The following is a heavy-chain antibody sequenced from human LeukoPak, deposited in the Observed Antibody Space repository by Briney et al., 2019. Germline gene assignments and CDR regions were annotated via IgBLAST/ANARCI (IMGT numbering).Heavy chain of an antibody. Sequence: SETLSLTCTVSGGSITNYYWTWIRQPPGKGLEWIGYIHYSGSTNYNPPLKSRVTISVDTSKNQFSLKLSSVTAADTAVYYCARASVTYYYYYYMDVWGKGTTVTVSS. CDR2: IHYSGST. V-gene: IGHV4-59*01. CDR3: ARASVTYYYYYYMDV. D-gene: IGHD4-11*01. J-gene: IGHJ6*03. CDR1: GGSITNYY.